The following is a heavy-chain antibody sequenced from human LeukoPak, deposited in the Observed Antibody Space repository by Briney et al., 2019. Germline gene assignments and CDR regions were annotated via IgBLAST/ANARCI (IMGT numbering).Heavy chain of an antibody. J-gene: IGHJ4*02. CDR3: ARDGITPPGIFNFDY. Sequence: GGSLRLSCAASGLTFSSYSLHWVRQAPGKGLEWVAAISYDGSKTHYSDSVKGRFTISRDNSKDTLYLQMNSLRADDTAVYYCARDGITPPGIFNFDYWGQGTLVTVSS. V-gene: IGHV3-30-3*01. CDR1: GLTFSSYS. CDR2: ISYDGSKT. D-gene: IGHD2-21*01.